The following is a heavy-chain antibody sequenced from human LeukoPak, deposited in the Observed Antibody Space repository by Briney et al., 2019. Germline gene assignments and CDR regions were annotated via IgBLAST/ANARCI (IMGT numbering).Heavy chain of an antibody. CDR1: SYTFTSYG. V-gene: IGHV1-18*01. J-gene: IGHJ3*02. Sequence: GASVKVSCKASSYTFTSYGISWVRQAPGQGLEWMGWISAYNGNTNYEGRVTMTTDTSTSAAYMELRSLRSDDTAVYYCARMWEPYSDAFDIWGQGTMVTVSS. CDR3: ARMWEPYSDAFDI. D-gene: IGHD1-26*01. CDR2: ISAYNGNT.